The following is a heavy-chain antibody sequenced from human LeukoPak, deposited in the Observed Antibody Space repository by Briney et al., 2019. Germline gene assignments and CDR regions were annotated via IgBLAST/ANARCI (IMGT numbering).Heavy chain of an antibody. D-gene: IGHD1-26*01. Sequence: ASVNVSCKASGYTFTFDAMSWVRQAPGQGLEWMGFINTNTGNPTYAQGFTGRFVFSLDTSVSTAYLQISSLKAEDTAVYYCAGDLEWERLDYWGQGTLVTVSS. CDR1: GYTFTFDA. CDR3: AGDLEWERLDY. CDR2: INTNTGNP. J-gene: IGHJ4*02. V-gene: IGHV7-4-1*02.